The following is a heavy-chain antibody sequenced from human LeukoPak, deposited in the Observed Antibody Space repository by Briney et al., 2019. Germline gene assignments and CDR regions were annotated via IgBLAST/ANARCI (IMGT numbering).Heavy chain of an antibody. CDR1: GGTFSSYA. J-gene: IGHJ6*02. CDR2: IIPIFGTA. CDR3: ARGTARYYYGMDV. Sequence: ASVKVSCKASGGTFSSYAISWVRQAPGQGLEWMGGIIPIFGTADYAQKFQGRVTITADESTSTAYMELRSLRSDDTAVYYCARGTARYYYGMDVWGQGTTVTVSS. D-gene: IGHD6-6*01. V-gene: IGHV1-69*13.